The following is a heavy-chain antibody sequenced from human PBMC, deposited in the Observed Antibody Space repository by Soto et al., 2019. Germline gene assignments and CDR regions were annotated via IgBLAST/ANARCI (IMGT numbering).Heavy chain of an antibody. Sequence: SVKVSCKASGGTFSSYAISWVRQAPGQGLEWMGGIIPIFGTANYAQKFQGRVTITADKSTSTAYMELSSPRSEDTAVYYCASYYYDSSGYYWTAGYWGQGTLVTVSS. CDR3: ASYYYDSSGYYWTAGY. CDR1: GGTFSSYA. D-gene: IGHD3-22*01. CDR2: IIPIFGTA. V-gene: IGHV1-69*06. J-gene: IGHJ4*02.